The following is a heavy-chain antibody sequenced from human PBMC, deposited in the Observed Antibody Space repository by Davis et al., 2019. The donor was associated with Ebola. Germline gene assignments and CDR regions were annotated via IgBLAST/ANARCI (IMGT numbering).Heavy chain of an antibody. CDR3: ATATVTTGYFQH. V-gene: IGHV1-46*01. CDR2: INPSGGST. D-gene: IGHD4-17*01. J-gene: IGHJ1*01. CDR1: GYTFTSYY. Sequence: ASVKVSCKASGYTFTSYYMHWVRHAPGQGLEWMGIINPSGGSTSYAQKFQGRVTMTRDTSTSTVYMELSSLRSEDTAVYYCATATVTTGYFQHWGQGTLVTVSS.